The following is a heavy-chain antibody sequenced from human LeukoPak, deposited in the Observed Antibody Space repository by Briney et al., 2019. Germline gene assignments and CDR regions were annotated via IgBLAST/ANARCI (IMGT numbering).Heavy chain of an antibody. CDR3: QRITIFGVVMDFDY. J-gene: IGHJ4*02. CDR1: GGTFSSYA. Sequence: SVKVSCKASGGTFSSYAISWVRQAPGQGLEWMGGIIPIFGTANYAQKFQGRVTMAADTSTNTASLEVKSLRSDDTAVYYCQRITIFGVVMDFDYWGQGTLVTVSS. V-gene: IGHV1-69*06. D-gene: IGHD3-3*01. CDR2: IIPIFGTA.